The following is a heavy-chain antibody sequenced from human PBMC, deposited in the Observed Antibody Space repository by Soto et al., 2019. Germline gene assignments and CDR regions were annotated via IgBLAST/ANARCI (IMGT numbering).Heavy chain of an antibody. CDR2: IYPGDSDT. D-gene: IGHD1-26*01. V-gene: IGHV5-51*01. CDR1: GYRFSSSW. CDR3: ARQGGTYYDS. Sequence: GESLKISCQGTGYRFSSSWIGWVRQTPGKGLEWMGIIYPGDSDTRYSPSFQGHVTISADKSITTAYLQWRSLKASDTAMYYCARQGGTYYDSWGQGTLVTVSS. J-gene: IGHJ4*02.